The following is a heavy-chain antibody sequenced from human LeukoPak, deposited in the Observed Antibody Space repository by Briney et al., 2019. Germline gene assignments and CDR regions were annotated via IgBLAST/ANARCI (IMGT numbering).Heavy chain of an antibody. D-gene: IGHD3-10*01. CDR3: ARGMVRGVITNWFDP. J-gene: IGHJ5*02. CDR2: IIPIFGTA. CDR1: GGTFSNYA. Sequence: SVKVSCKASGGTFSNYAISWVRQAPGQGLEWMGGIIPIFGTANYAQKFQGRVTITADESTSTDYMELSSLRSEDTAVYYCARGMVRGVITNWFDPWGQGTLVTVSS. V-gene: IGHV1-69*13.